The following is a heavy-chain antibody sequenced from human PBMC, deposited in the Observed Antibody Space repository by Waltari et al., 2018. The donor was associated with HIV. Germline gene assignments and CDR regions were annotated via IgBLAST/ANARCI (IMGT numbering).Heavy chain of an antibody. CDR3: AKGDTHGYLPYN. V-gene: IGHV3-21*01. Sequence: EVQLVESGGGLVKPGGSLRLSCAASGFTFSGHTMNWVRQAPGKGLEWVSSISSSGTYIYYVDSVQGRFTISRDNAKNSLYLQMNSLRVEDTAIYYCAKGDTHGYLPYNWGQGTLVTVSS. CDR2: ISSSGTYI. CDR1: GFTFSGHT. D-gene: IGHD5-12*01. J-gene: IGHJ4*02.